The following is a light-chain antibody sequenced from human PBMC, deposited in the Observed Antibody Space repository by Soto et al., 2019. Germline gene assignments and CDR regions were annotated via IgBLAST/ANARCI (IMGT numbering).Light chain of an antibody. Sequence: EIVLTQSPATLSLSPGERATLSCRASQSVSSNLAWYQHKPGQPPRLLIYDASTRATGIPARFSGSGSGTDFTLTISSLQPDDFATYYCQQYTTYPLTFGQGTKLEIK. J-gene: IGKJ2*01. CDR1: QSVSSN. CDR2: DAS. V-gene: IGKV3-11*01. CDR3: QQYTTYPLT.